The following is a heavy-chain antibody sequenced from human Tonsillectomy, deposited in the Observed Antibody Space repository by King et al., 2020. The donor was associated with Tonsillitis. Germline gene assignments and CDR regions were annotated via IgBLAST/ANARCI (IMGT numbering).Heavy chain of an antibody. Sequence: QLVQSGAEVKKPGASVKVSCKVSGYTLTEFSMHWVRQGPGKGLEWMGGFDPEDGETIYAQKFQGRVTMTEDTSTDTAYMELRSLRSEDTDVYYCATLLGGLRGLRFLELGVYLDVWGQGTTVTVSS. CDR2: FDPEDGET. V-gene: IGHV1-24*01. D-gene: IGHD3-3*01. CDR3: ATLLGGLRGLRFLELGVYLDV. CDR1: GYTLTEFS. J-gene: IGHJ6*02.